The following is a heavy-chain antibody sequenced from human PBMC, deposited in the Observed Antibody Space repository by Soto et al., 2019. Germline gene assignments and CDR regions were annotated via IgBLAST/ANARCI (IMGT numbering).Heavy chain of an antibody. Sequence: GGSLRLSCAASGFTFSSYSMNWVRQAPGKGLEWVSSISSSSSYIYYADSVKGRFTISRDNAENSLYLQMNSLRAEDTAVYYCARDPARTTKGDLPSPWGQGTLVTVSS. J-gene: IGHJ5*02. CDR3: ARDPARTTKGDLPSP. CDR1: GFTFSSYS. D-gene: IGHD3-10*01. V-gene: IGHV3-21*01. CDR2: ISSSSSYI.